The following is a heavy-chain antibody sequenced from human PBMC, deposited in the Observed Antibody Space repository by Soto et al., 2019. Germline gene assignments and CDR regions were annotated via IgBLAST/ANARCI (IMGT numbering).Heavy chain of an antibody. Sequence: QVQLQESGPGLVKPSQTLSLTCTVSGGSISSGGYYWSWIRQHPGKGLEWIGYIYYSGNTYYNPSLKSRVTISVDTSKNQFSLKLSSVTAADTAVYYCARDLGDSSGYYHWYFDLWGRGTLVTVSS. CDR3: ARDLGDSSGYYHWYFDL. J-gene: IGHJ2*01. V-gene: IGHV4-31*03. CDR1: GGSISSGGYY. CDR2: IYYSGNT. D-gene: IGHD3-22*01.